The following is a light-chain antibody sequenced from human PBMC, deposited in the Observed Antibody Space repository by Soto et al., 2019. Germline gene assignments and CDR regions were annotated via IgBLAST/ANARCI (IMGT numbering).Light chain of an antibody. CDR3: SSYAGSNNLV. V-gene: IGLV2-8*01. CDR2: EVT. Sequence: QSALTQPPSASGSPGQSVTISCTGTSSDVGGYNYVSWYQQHPGKAPKLMIHEVTKRPSGVPDRFSGSKSGNTASLTVSGLQAEDEADCYCSSYAGSNNLVFGGGTKVTVL. CDR1: SSDVGGYNY. J-gene: IGLJ2*01.